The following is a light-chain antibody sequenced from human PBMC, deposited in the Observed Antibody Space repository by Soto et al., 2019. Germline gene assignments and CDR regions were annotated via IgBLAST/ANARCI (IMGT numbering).Light chain of an antibody. J-gene: IGLJ1*01. CDR2: EVT. V-gene: IGLV2-14*01. CDR3: AAWDDSLIRV. Sequence: QSALTQPASVSGSPGQSITISCIGTSSDIGPYNYVSWYQQHPDKAPKLILYEVTNRPSGASDRFSGSKSGNAAFLTISGLQAEDEADYYCAAWDDSLIRVFGTGTKVTVL. CDR1: SSDIGPYNY.